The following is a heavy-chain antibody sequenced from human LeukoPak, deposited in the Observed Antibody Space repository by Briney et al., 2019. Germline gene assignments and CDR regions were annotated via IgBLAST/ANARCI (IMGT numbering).Heavy chain of an antibody. V-gene: IGHV3-23*01. CDR3: AKVQDYVWGSYRSSQEYFQH. J-gene: IGHJ1*01. D-gene: IGHD3-16*02. CDR2: ISVGGAAT. CDR1: GFTFSSYA. Sequence: PGGSLRLSCAASGFTFSSYAMTCVRQAPGKGLQWVSTISVGGAATSYADSVKGRFTISRDSSKNTLYLQMNSLRAEDTAVYYCAKVQDYVWGSYRSSQEYFQHWGQGTLVTVSS.